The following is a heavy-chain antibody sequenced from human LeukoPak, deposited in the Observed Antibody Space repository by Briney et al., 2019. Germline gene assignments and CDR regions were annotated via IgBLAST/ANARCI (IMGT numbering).Heavy chain of an antibody. CDR2: ISTSSSYI. CDR1: GFTFNKYS. CDR3: ARLRWEQTGYSSDY. Sequence: GGSLRLSCAAPGFTFNKYSMNWVRQAPGKGLEWVSSISTSSSYIYYADSVKGRFTISRDNAKSSLYLQMNSLRAEDTAVFYCARLRWEQTGYSSDYWGQGTLVTVSS. V-gene: IGHV3-21*06. J-gene: IGHJ4*02. D-gene: IGHD4-23*01.